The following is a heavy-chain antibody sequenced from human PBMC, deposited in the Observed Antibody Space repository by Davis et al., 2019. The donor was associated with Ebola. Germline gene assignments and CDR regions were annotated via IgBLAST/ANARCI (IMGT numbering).Heavy chain of an antibody. CDR3: AKDRGGNYYYGMDV. J-gene: IGHJ6*02. V-gene: IGHV3-23*01. D-gene: IGHD1-26*01. CDR1: GFTFSSYA. Sequence: PGGSLRLSCAASGFTFSSYAMSWVRQAPGKGLEWVSAISGSGGSTYYADSVKGRFTISRDNSKNTLYLQMNSLRAEDTALYYCAKDRGGNYYYGMDVWGQGTTVTVSS. CDR2: ISGSGGST.